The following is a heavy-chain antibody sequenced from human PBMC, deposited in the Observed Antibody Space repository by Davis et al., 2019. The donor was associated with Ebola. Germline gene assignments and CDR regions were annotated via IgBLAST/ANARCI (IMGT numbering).Heavy chain of an antibody. CDR3: ARRVVGGWYIFDY. V-gene: IGHV5-51*01. Sequence: GESLKISCKGSGYNFSSSWIAWVRQMPGKGLQWMGIIYPGDSDTRYSPSFQGQVTISADKSISTAYLQWSSLKASDTAMYYCARRVVGGWYIFDYWGQGTLVTVSS. D-gene: IGHD6-19*01. CDR1: GYNFSSSW. J-gene: IGHJ4*02. CDR2: IYPGDSDT.